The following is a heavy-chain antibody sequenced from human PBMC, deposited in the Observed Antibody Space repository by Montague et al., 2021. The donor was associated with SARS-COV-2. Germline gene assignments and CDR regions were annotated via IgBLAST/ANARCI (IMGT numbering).Heavy chain of an antibody. D-gene: IGHD1-20*01. V-gene: IGHV4-39*07. CDR1: GGSISSGSYY. CDR3: ARDQGYNWNYYYYYGMDV. J-gene: IGHJ6*02. Sequence: SETLSLTCTVSGGSISSGSYYWGWLRQPPGKGLEWIGSIYYSGSTYYNPSLKSRVTISVDTSKNQFSLKLSSVTAADTAVYYCARDQGYNWNYYYYYGMDVWGQGTTVTVSS. CDR2: IYYSGST.